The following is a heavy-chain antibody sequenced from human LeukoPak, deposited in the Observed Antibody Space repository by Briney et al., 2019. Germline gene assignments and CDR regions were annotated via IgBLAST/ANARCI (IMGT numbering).Heavy chain of an antibody. CDR3: AREAFYSGSYHFDY. CDR2: IYSGGST. Sequence: GGSLRLSCAASGFTVSSNYMSWVRQAPGKGLQCVSLIYSGGSTYYADSVKGRFTISRDNFKNTLYLQMNSLRAEDTAVYYCAREAFYSGSYHFDYWGQGTLVTVSS. CDR1: GFTVSSNY. V-gene: IGHV3-53*01. D-gene: IGHD1-26*01. J-gene: IGHJ4*02.